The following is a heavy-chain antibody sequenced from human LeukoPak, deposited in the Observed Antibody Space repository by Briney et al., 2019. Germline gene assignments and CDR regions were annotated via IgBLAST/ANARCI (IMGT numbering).Heavy chain of an antibody. V-gene: IGHV4-39*01. CDR1: GGSISRRSYY. CDR3: ARRVSYSKLSSSWWWFDY. D-gene: IGHD6-13*01. J-gene: IGHJ4*02. CDR2: VYYSGST. Sequence: PSQTLSLTSTVSGGSISRRSYYWGWIRQPPGKGLEWIGRVYYSGSTYYNPSLKSRVTISVDTSKNQFSLKLSSVTAADTAVYCCARRVSYSKLSSSWWWFDYWGQGTLVTVSS.